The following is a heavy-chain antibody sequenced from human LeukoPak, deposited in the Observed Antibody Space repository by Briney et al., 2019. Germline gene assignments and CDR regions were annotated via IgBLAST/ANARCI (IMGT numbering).Heavy chain of an antibody. CDR1: GFTFSDYY. Sequence: KPGGSLRLPCAASGFTFSDYYMSWIRQAPGKGLEWVSCISSSGSTIYYADSVKGRFTISRDNAKNSLYLQMNSLRAEDTAVYYCASPGHRGSGWYRYWGQGTLVTVSS. D-gene: IGHD6-19*01. J-gene: IGHJ4*02. V-gene: IGHV3-11*01. CDR3: ASPGHRGSGWYRY. CDR2: ISSSGSTI.